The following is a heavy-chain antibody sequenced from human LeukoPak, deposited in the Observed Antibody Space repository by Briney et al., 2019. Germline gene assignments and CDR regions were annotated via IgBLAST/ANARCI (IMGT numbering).Heavy chain of an antibody. J-gene: IGHJ4*02. CDR1: GFTVTNTY. Sequence: PGGSLRLSCAASGFTVTNTYMSWVRQAPGKGLEWVSAISGSGGSTYYADSVKGRFTISRDNSKNTLYLQMNSLRAEDTAVYYCAKDPWWELLGTFDYWGQGTLVTVSS. CDR2: ISGSGGST. D-gene: IGHD1-26*01. V-gene: IGHV3-23*01. CDR3: AKDPWWELLGTFDY.